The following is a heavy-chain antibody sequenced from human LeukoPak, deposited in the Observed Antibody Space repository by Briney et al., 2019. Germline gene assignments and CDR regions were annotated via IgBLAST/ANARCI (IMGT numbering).Heavy chain of an antibody. V-gene: IGHV4-38-2*02. D-gene: IGHD6-19*01. Sequence: SETLSLTCTVSGYSISSGYYWGWIRQPPGKGLEWIGSIYHSGSTYYNPSLKSRVTISVDTSKNQFSLKLSSVTAADTAVYYCARQPGYSSGWYPFDYWGRGTLVTVSS. J-gene: IGHJ4*02. CDR3: ARQPGYSSGWYPFDY. CDR1: GYSISSGYY. CDR2: IYHSGST.